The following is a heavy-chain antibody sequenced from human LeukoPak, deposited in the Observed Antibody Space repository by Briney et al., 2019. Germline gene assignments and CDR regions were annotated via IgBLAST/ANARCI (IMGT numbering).Heavy chain of an antibody. D-gene: IGHD2-21*02. CDR3: TRAYCGGDCYPFPRDAFDI. Sequence: GGSLRLSCTASGFTFGDYAMSWFRQAPGKGLELVGFIRSKAYGGTTEYAAAVKGRFPISRDDSKTIAYLQMSSLKPEDTAVYYCTRAYCGGDCYPFPRDAFDIWGQGTMVTVSS. J-gene: IGHJ3*02. CDR1: GFTFGDYA. V-gene: IGHV3-49*03. CDR2: IRSKAYGGTT.